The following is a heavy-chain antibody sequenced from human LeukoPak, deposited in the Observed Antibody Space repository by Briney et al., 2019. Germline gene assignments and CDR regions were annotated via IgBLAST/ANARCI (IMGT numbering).Heavy chain of an antibody. CDR3: ARTYCGGDGYNWFDP. V-gene: IGHV4-4*02. D-gene: IGHD2-21*02. CDR2: IYHSGAT. Sequence: SETLSLTCAVSGGSVTTNWWSWVRQPPGKGLEWIGEIYHSGATNFNPSLKSRVTISIDTSNNQFSLELRSVTAADTAVCYCARTYCGGDGYNWFDPWGQGTLVTVSS. CDR1: GGSVTTNW. J-gene: IGHJ5*02.